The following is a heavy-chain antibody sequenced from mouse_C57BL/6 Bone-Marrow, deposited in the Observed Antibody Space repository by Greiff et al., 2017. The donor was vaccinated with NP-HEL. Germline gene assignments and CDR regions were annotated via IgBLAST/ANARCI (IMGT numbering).Heavy chain of an antibody. V-gene: IGHV1-64*01. D-gene: IGHD1-1*01. Sequence: QVHVKQPGAELVKPGASVKLSCKASGYTFTSYWMHWVKQRPGQGLEWIGMIHPNSGSTNYNEKFKSKATLTVDKSSSTAYMQLSSLTSEDSAVYYCARWGYGSSHWYFDVWGTGTTVTVSS. CDR2: IHPNSGST. CDR3: ARWGYGSSHWYFDV. CDR1: GYTFTSYW. J-gene: IGHJ1*03.